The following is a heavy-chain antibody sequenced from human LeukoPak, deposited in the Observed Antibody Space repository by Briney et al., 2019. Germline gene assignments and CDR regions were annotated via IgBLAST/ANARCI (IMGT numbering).Heavy chain of an antibody. CDR2: INPNSGGT. V-gene: IGHV1-2*02. CDR1: RYIFNGYY. Sequence: ASVNVSCKASRYIFNGYYIHWVRQAPGQGLEWMGWINPNSGGTKYAQKFQGRVTMTRDTSISTAYMELSKLTSDDTAVYYCARDYDFGSGYFDYWGQGTLVTVSS. D-gene: IGHD3-3*01. CDR3: ARDYDFGSGYFDY. J-gene: IGHJ4*02.